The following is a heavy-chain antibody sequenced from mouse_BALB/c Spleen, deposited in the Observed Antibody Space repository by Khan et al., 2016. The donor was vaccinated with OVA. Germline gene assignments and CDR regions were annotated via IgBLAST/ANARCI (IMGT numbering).Heavy chain of an antibody. CDR1: GFSFSRYS. V-gene: IGHV5-9-3*01. CDR3: AGHEDYYGYGKVEY. CDR2: ISSGCTYT. J-gene: IGHJ4*01. D-gene: IGHD2-2*01. Sequence: EVELVESGGDLVRPGGSLKLSCAASGFSFSRYSMSLVRRTPEKRLEWVATISSGCTYTYYSDSVKGRFTISRDNANNTLFLQMSSLWFENTAIYYCAGHEDYYGYGKVEYWGQGTSVTVSS.